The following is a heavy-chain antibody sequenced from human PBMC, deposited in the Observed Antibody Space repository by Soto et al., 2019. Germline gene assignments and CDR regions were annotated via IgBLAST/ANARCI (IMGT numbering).Heavy chain of an antibody. CDR1: GGSISSGY. V-gene: IGHV4-59*01. Sequence: SETLSLTCAVSGGSISSGYWSWIRQPPGKGLEWIGYFHDSGFTNYNTSLRRRVTISVDTSNNQLSLKLTSVTAADTAVYYCAKESIGGWVLHWGQGTLVTVSS. D-gene: IGHD6-19*01. J-gene: IGHJ4*02. CDR3: AKESIGGWVLH. CDR2: FHDSGFT.